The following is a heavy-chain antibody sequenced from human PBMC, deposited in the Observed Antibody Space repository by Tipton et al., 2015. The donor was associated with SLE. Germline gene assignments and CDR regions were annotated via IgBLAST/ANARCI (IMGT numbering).Heavy chain of an antibody. CDR3: ARAAQRIVVPTTSFDY. CDR1: GFTFGDYA. J-gene: IGHJ4*02. Sequence: SLRLSCTASGFTFGDYAMSWVRQAPGKGLVWVSRINTDGSSTSYADSVKGRFTISRETAKNTLYLQMNSLRAEDTAVYYCARAAQRIVVPTTSFDYWGQGTLVTVSS. D-gene: IGHD1-26*01. V-gene: IGHV3-74*01. CDR2: INTDGSST.